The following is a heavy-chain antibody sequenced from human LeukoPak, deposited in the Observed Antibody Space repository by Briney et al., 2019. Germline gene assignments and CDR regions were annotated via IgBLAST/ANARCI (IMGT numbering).Heavy chain of an antibody. V-gene: IGHV3-7*01. Sequence: GGSLRLSCAASGFTFSSYWMSWVRQAPGKGLEWVANIKQDGSEKYYVDSVKGRFTISRDNAKNSLSLQMNSLRAEDTAVYYCAKPYSSSSTLDYWGQGTLVTVSS. D-gene: IGHD6-6*01. CDR2: IKQDGSEK. CDR1: GFTFSSYW. CDR3: AKPYSSSSTLDY. J-gene: IGHJ4*02.